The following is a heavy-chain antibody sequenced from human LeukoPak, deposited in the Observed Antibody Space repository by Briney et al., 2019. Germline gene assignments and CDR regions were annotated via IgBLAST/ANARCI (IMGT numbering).Heavy chain of an antibody. CDR2: IYTSGST. CDR1: GGSISSYY. CDR3: ARSAGYDFWSGLRFDY. D-gene: IGHD3-3*01. Sequence: SETLSLTCTVSGGSISSYYWSWIRQPAGKGLEWIGRIYTSGSTNYNPSLKSRVTMSVDTSKNQFSLKLSSVTAADTAVYYCARSAGYDFWSGLRFDYWGQGTLVTVSS. J-gene: IGHJ4*02. V-gene: IGHV4-4*07.